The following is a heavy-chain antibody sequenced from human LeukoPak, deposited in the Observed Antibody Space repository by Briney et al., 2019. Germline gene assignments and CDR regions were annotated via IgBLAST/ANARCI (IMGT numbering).Heavy chain of an antibody. J-gene: IGHJ3*02. CDR1: GFTFSNFWM. CDR3: ARHCCSGPAKRVFDI. D-gene: IGHD2-15*01. CDR2: ISYSGNT. Sequence: ESLRLSCTASGFTFSNFWMGWVRQPPGKGLEWIGTISYSGNTDYNPSLRSRVTISVDTSNNQFSLRLGSVTAADTAVYHCARHCCSGPAKRVFDIWGQGTMVTVSS. V-gene: IGHV4-39*01.